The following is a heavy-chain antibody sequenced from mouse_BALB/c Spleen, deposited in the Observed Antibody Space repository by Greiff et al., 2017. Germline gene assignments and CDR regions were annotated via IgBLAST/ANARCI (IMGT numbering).Heavy chain of an antibody. CDR1: GFNIKDTY. J-gene: IGHJ4*01. CDR3: ARSELDAMDY. Sequence: QVQLQQSGAELVKPGASVKLSCTASGFNIKDTYMHWVKQRPGQGLEWIGVINPGSGGTNYNEKFKGKATLTADKSSSTAYMQLSSLTSDDSAVYFCARSELDAMDYWGQGTSVTVSS. CDR2: INPGSGGT. D-gene: IGHD4-1*01. V-gene: IGHV1-54*01.